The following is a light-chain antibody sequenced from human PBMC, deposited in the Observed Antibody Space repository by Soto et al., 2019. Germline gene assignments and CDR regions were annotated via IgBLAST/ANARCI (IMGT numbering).Light chain of an antibody. J-gene: IGKJ4*01. CDR2: GAS. V-gene: IGKV3-15*01. Sequence: EIILTQSPATLSVFPGERATLSCWASQIISSSLAWYQQKPGQAPGLLIYGASARAAGVPVRFSGSGSGTEFTLTINRLEPEDFAVYYCQQYNSWPLTFGGGTKVDIK. CDR3: QQYNSWPLT. CDR1: QIISSS.